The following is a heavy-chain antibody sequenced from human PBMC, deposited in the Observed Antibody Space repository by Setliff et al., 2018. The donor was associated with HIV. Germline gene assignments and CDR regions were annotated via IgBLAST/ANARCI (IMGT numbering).Heavy chain of an antibody. CDR1: GGSISSYY. V-gene: IGHV4-4*08. J-gene: IGHJ6*03. Sequence: PSETLSLTCTVSGGSISSYYWSWIRQPPGKGLEWIGHIYTSGSTNYNPSLKSRVTMSVGTSKNQFSLKLSSVTAADTAVYYCARCYYNFWSGYPLDYMDVWGKGTTVTVS. CDR2: IYTSGST. D-gene: IGHD3-3*01. CDR3: ARCYYNFWSGYPLDYMDV.